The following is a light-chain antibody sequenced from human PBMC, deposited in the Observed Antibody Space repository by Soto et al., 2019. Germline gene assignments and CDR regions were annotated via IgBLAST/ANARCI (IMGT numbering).Light chain of an antibody. V-gene: IGLV4-69*01. CDR2: LNSDGSH. Sequence: VVTQSPSASASLGASVKLTCTLSSGHSSYAIAWHQQQPEKGPRYLMKLNSDGSHSKGDGIPDRFSGSSSGAERYLTISSLQSEDEADYYCQTWGTGIQVFGGGTKVTVL. CDR1: SGHSSYA. CDR3: QTWGTGIQV. J-gene: IGLJ2*01.